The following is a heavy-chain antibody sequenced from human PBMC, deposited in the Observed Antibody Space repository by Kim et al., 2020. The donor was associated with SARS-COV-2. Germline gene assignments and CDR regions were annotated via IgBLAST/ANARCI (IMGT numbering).Heavy chain of an antibody. CDR3: ARGAYCGGDCYGGWFDP. D-gene: IGHD2-21*02. J-gene: IGHJ5*02. V-gene: IGHV4-34*01. CDR1: GGSFSGYY. CDR2: INHSGST. Sequence: SETLSLTCAVYGGSFSGYYWSWIRQPPGKGLEWIGEINHSGSTNYNPSLKSRVTISVDTSKNQFSLKLSSVTAADTAVYYCARGAYCGGDCYGGWFDPWGQGTLVTVSS.